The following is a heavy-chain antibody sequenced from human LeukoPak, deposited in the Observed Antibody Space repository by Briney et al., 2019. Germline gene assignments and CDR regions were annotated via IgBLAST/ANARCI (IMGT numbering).Heavy chain of an antibody. V-gene: IGHV3-48*01. D-gene: IGHD2-21*02. CDR3: ARAYLAYCGGDCDPYYFDS. Sequence: GGGLRLSCGVSGVTFRIYSMIGVRQASGRGREWVSYISKSGSPIFYADSVKGRVTISRDNAKNSLYLQMNSLRVEDTAVYYCARAYLAYCGGDCDPYYFDSWGQGTLVTVSS. J-gene: IGHJ4*02. CDR2: ISKSGSPI. CDR1: GVTFRIYS.